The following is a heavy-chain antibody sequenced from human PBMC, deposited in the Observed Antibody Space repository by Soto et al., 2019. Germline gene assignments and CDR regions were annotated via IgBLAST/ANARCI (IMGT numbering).Heavy chain of an antibody. CDR2: IYWDDSK. V-gene: IGHV2-5*02. J-gene: IGHJ4*02. Sequence: SGPTLVNPTQTLTLTCTFSGFSLSTRDVGVGWIRQPPGKALEWLAVIYWDDSKHYSPSLKTRATITKDTSKNQVVLTVTNMDPVDTALHYCAQKGPHYFDFWAQRALVTVSS. CDR3: AQKGPHYFDF. CDR1: GFSLSTRDVG.